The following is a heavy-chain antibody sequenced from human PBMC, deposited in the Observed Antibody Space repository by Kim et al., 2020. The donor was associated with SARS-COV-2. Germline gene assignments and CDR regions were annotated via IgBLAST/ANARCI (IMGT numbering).Heavy chain of an antibody. Sequence: GGSLRLSCAASGFTFGDYAMHWVRQAPGKGLEWVSGISWNSGSIGYADSVKGRFTISRDNAKNSLYLQMNSLRAEDTALYYCAKVVHRITIFGVPIRGHFDYWGQGTLVTVSS. CDR1: GFTFGDYA. D-gene: IGHD3-3*01. CDR3: AKVVHRITIFGVPIRGHFDY. CDR2: ISWNSGSI. J-gene: IGHJ4*02. V-gene: IGHV3-9*01.